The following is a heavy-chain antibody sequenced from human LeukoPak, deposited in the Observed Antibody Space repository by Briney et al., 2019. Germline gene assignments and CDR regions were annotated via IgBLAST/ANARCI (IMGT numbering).Heavy chain of an antibody. D-gene: IGHD3-3*01. J-gene: IGHJ4*02. CDR3: ARDFLEDVY. V-gene: IGHV3-48*01. CDR2: ISSSSTTI. CDR1: GFTLSSYS. Sequence: GGSLRLSCAASGFTLSSYSMNWVRQAPGKGLEWVSYISSSSTTIHYADSVRGRFTISRDNARNSLYLQMNSLRAEDTAVYYCARDFLEDVYWGQGTLVTVSS.